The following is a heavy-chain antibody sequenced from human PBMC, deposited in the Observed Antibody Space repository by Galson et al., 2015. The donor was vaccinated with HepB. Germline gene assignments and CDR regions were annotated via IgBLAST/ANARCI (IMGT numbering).Heavy chain of an antibody. CDR3: GTDKRGFPDY. D-gene: IGHD3-10*01. J-gene: IGHJ4*02. CDR2: IKGDGSGI. CDR1: GFTFRNYW. V-gene: IGHV3-74*03. Sequence: SLRLSCAASGFTFRNYWMVWVRQAPGKGLVWVSRIKGDGSGITYVDSVKGRFTISRDNAKNTVYLEMNSLRDEDTAVYYCGTDKRGFPDYWGQGTLVTVSS.